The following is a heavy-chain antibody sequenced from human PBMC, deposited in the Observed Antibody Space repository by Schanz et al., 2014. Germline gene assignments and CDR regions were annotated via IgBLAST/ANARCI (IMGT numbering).Heavy chain of an antibody. CDR1: GFTFSSYW. V-gene: IGHV3-7*01. Sequence: EVQLVESGGGLVQPGGSLRPSCAASGFTFSSYWMSWVRQAPGKGLEWVANIKQDGSERYYVDSVKGRFTISRDNAKNSLYLQMNSLRAEDTAVYYCERFQSPHQPFDYWGQGTLVTVSS. CDR3: ERFQSPHQPFDY. CDR2: IKQDGSER. D-gene: IGHD2-2*01. J-gene: IGHJ4*02.